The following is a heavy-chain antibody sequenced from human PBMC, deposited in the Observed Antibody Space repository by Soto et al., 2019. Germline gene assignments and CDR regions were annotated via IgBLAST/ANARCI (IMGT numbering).Heavy chain of an antibody. D-gene: IGHD1-1*01. CDR3: AKESWKNYFEN. V-gene: IGHV3-23*01. CDR2: ISGSGDRA. Sequence: GGSLRLSCAAPGFIFSSYPMSWVRHAPGRGLQWLSTISGSGDRAFYADSARGRFTISRDSSKNTLYLQMNSLGAEDTAIYYCAKESWKNYFENWGQGTLVTVSS. CDR1: GFIFSSYP. J-gene: IGHJ4*02.